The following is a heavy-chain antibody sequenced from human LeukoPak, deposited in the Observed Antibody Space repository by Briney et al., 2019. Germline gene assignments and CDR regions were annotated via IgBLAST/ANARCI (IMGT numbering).Heavy chain of an antibody. V-gene: IGHV4-39*07. CDR1: GGSISSSRDY. D-gene: IGHD6-19*01. CDR2: IYYSGST. CDR3: ARDSVAALYYFDY. J-gene: IGHJ4*02. Sequence: PSETLSLTCTVSGGSISSSRDYWAWIRQPPGKGLEWIGSIYYSGSTYYNPSLKSRVTISVDTSKNQFSLKLSSVTAADTAVYYCARDSVAALYYFDYWGQGTLVTVSS.